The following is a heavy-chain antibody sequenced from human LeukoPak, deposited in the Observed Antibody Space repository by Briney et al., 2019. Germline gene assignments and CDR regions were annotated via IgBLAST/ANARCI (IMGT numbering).Heavy chain of an antibody. Sequence: GASVKVSCKASGYTFTIYGISWVRQAPGQGREWMGWISAYDGNTNYAQKLQGRVTMTTDTSTSTAYMELRSLRSDDTAVYYCARDLGHGYTAAGTRGLVDPWGQGTLVTVSS. V-gene: IGHV1-18*01. J-gene: IGHJ5*02. CDR1: GYTFTIYG. CDR2: ISAYDGNT. CDR3: ARDLGHGYTAAGTRGLVDP. D-gene: IGHD6-13*01.